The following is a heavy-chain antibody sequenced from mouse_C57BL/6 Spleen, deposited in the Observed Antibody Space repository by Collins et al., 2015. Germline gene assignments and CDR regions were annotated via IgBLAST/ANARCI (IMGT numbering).Heavy chain of an antibody. CDR1: GYTFTNYW. V-gene: IGHV1-69*02. J-gene: IGHJ4*01. Sequence: QVQLQQPGAELVRPGASVKLSCKASGYTFTNYWINWVKQRPGQGLEWIGNIYPSDSYTNYNQKFKDKATLTVDKSSSTAYMQLSSPTSEDSAVYYCTRTHYYAMDYWGQGTSVTVSS. CDR2: IYPSDSYT. CDR3: TRTHYYAMDY.